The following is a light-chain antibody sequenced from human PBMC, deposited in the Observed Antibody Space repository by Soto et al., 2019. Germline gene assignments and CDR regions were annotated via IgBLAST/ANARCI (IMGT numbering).Light chain of an antibody. Sequence: QSALTQPASVSGSPGQSITISCTGTSSDVGGFNYVSWYQQHPGKAPKVVIHDVSERPSGVPDRFSGSKSGNTASLTISGLQAEDEADYYCCSYAGSFTWVFGGGTKLTVL. CDR1: SSDVGGFNY. V-gene: IGLV2-11*01. CDR3: CSYAGSFTWV. CDR2: DVS. J-gene: IGLJ3*02.